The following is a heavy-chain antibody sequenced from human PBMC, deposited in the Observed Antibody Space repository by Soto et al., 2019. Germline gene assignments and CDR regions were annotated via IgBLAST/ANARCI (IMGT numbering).Heavy chain of an antibody. CDR3: AVTVSGWDYYYYGMDV. CDR1: GGAFSGYY. D-gene: IGHD6-19*01. J-gene: IGHJ6*02. CDR2: INHSGST. V-gene: IGHV4-34*01. Sequence: LSLTCAVYGGAFSGYYWSWIRQLPAKGLEGIGEINHSGSTNYNPSLKSPVTISVDTSKNQFSLKLSSVTAADTAGYYCAVTVSGWDYYYYGMDVWGEGTTVTVSS.